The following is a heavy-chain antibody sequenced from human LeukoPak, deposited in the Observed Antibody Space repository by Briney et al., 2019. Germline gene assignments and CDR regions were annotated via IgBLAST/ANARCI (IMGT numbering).Heavy chain of an antibody. CDR3: ATDYYDSSGYISPVVY. D-gene: IGHD3-22*01. V-gene: IGHV1-18*01. J-gene: IGHJ4*02. CDR2: ISAYNGNT. CDR1: GYTFTSYG. Sequence: ASVKVSCKASGYTFTSYGISWVRQAPGQGLEWMGWISAYNGNTNYAQKLQGRVTMTTDTSTSTAYMELRSLRSDDTAVCYCATDYYDSSGYISPVVYWGQGTLVTVSS.